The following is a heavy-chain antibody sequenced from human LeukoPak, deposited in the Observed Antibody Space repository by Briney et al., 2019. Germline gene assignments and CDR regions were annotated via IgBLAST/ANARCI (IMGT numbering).Heavy chain of an antibody. J-gene: IGHJ4*02. Sequence: GGSLRLSCAASGFSVINHFMHWVRQAPGEGLQWVSTINGAGVTYYADSVKGRFTLSRDESRNTVYLQMNDLRVEDTAIYYCAKANWVSNADAVWWGQGTRVTVSS. CDR3: AKANWVSNADAVW. D-gene: IGHD1-1*01. CDR1: GFSVINHF. CDR2: INGAGVT. V-gene: IGHV3-23*01.